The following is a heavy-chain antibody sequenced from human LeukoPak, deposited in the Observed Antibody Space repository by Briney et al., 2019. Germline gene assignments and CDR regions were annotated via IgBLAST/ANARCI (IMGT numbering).Heavy chain of an antibody. CDR3: ARHGGTYYDILTGYYYFDY. J-gene: IGHJ4*02. V-gene: IGHV4-39*01. D-gene: IGHD3-9*01. CDR2: IYYSGST. Sequence: PSETLSLTCTVSGGSISSSSYYWGWIRQPPGKGLEWIGSIYYSGSTYYNPSLKSRVTISVDTSKNQFSLKLSSVTAADTAVYYCARHGGTYYDILTGYYYFDYWGQGTLVTVSS. CDR1: GGSISSSSYY.